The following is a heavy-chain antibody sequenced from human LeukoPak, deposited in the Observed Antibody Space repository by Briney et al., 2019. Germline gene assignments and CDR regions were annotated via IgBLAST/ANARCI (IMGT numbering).Heavy chain of an antibody. CDR2: IYTSGST. V-gene: IGHV4-61*02. CDR3: AREVYDSGGNWFDP. CDR1: GGSISSGSYY. D-gene: IGHD5/OR15-5a*01. Sequence: PSETLSLTCTVSGGSISSGSYYWSLIRQPAGKRLEWIGRIYTSGSTNYNPSLKSRVTISADTSKNKFSLQLSSVTAADTAVYYCAREVYDSGGNWFDPWGQGTLVTVSS. J-gene: IGHJ5*02.